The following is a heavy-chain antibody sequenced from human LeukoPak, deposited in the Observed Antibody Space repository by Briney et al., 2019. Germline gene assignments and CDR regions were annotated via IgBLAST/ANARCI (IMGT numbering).Heavy chain of an antibody. V-gene: IGHV1-18*01. CDR1: GYTFSNYG. D-gene: IGHD1-26*01. Sequence: ASVKVSCKASGYTFSNYGMSWLRQAPGQGVEWMGWISAKNGNIDYTQKFEGRLTMTADRSTSAAYMELRSLRSDDTAIYYCARRIVGGHLGDYWGQGTLVTVSS. CDR2: ISAKNGNI. CDR3: ARRIVGGHLGDY. J-gene: IGHJ4*02.